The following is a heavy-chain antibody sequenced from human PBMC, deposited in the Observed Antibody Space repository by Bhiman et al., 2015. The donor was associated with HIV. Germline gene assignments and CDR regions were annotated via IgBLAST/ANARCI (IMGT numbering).Heavy chain of an antibody. V-gene: IGHV3-9*01. Sequence: EVQLVESGGNLVQPGRSLRLSCAASGFSFDDYALHWVRQAPGKGLEWVSGISWKSGSIGYADSVKGRFTISRDNAKNSLYLQMNSLRAEDTAVYYCARVDGIVGATDYMAVWGKGTTVTVSS. CDR1: GFSFDDYA. J-gene: IGHJ6*03. D-gene: IGHD1-26*01. CDR2: ISWKSGSI. CDR3: ARVDGIVGATDYMAV.